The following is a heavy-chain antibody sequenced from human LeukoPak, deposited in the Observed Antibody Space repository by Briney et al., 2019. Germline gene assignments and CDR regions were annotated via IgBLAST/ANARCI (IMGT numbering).Heavy chain of an antibody. V-gene: IGHV3-33*01. CDR1: GFTFRNYG. D-gene: IGHD7-27*01. CDR2: IWYDGSNK. CDR3: ARDRNWGSAAHHFDL. Sequence: GGSLRLSCAASGFTFRNYGMHCVRQAPGKGREGVAVIWYDGSNKIYADAVKGRFTFSRDNSKNMLYLQMNSLRAEDTAVYYCARDRNWGSAAHHFDLWGQGTLVSVSS. J-gene: IGHJ4*02.